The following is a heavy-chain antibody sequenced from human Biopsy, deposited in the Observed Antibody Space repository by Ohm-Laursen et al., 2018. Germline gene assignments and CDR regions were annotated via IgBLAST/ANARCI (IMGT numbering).Heavy chain of an antibody. J-gene: IGHJ3*01. CDR3: ARPRNPRWNDYPALDF. CDR2: FYYSGST. Sequence: SQTLSLTCSVSGDSISIYYWSWIRQPPGKGLEWIGNFYYSGSTNYNPSLKSRITMSLDRSKSQVSLRMNSVTAADTAVYYCARPRNPRWNDYPALDFWGQGTMVTVSS. CDR1: GDSISIYY. D-gene: IGHD4-11*01. V-gene: IGHV4-59*01.